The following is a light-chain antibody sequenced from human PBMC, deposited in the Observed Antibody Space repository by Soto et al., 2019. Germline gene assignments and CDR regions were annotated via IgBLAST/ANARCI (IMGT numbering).Light chain of an antibody. CDR2: GAY. CDR3: QKYNSGLIT. Sequence: DIQMTQSPSSLSASLGYRFTITCRASQVIGNYLAWYQQKPGKVPKLLIYGAYTLQSGVPSRFSGSGSGTDFTLTISSLQPEDVAIYYCQKYNSGLITFGQGTRLEIK. V-gene: IGKV1-27*01. J-gene: IGKJ5*01. CDR1: QVIGNY.